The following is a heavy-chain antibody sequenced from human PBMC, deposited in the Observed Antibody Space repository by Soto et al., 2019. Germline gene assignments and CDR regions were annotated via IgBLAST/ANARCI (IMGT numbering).Heavy chain of an antibody. CDR1: GGTFSSYA. Sequence: QVQLVQSGAEVKKPGSSVQVSCKASGGTFSSYAISWVRQAPGQGLEWMGGSIPIFGTANYAQKFQGRVTITADESTSTAYMELSSLRSEDTAVYYCSRVRAPDYGDYNTPGSYYYCGMDVWGPRVHGHRLL. D-gene: IGHD4-17*01. J-gene: IGHJ6*01. CDR3: SRVRAPDYGDYNTPGSYYYCGMDV. V-gene: IGHV1-69*01. CDR2: SIPIFGTA.